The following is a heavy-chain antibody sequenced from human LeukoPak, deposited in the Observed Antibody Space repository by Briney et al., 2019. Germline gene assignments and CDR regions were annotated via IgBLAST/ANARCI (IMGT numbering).Heavy chain of an antibody. CDR1: GFTFSNHA. D-gene: IGHD1-26*01. V-gene: IGHV3-13*01. Sequence: PGGSLSLSCVGSGFTFSNHAMHWVRQPPGKGLEWVSAIGISADTFYVGSVKGRFTISRENGENSLYLQMNNLGVEDTAIYYCARQNSPHGNFDYWGQGTLVAVSS. J-gene: IGHJ4*02. CDR3: ARQNSPHGNFDY. CDR2: IGISADT.